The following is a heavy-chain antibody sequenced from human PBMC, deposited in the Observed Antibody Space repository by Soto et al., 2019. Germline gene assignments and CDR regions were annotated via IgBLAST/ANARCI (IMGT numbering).Heavy chain of an antibody. CDR1: GYTFTSYY. J-gene: IGHJ4*02. CDR3: AREAPSGIAAAGFDY. D-gene: IGHD6-13*01. V-gene: IGHV1-46*01. Sequence: ASVKVSCKASGYTFTSYYMHWVRQAPGQGLEWMGIINPSGGSTSYAQKFQGRVTMTRDTSTSTVYMELSSLRSEDTAVYYCAREAPSGIAAAGFDYWGQGTLVT. CDR2: INPSGGST.